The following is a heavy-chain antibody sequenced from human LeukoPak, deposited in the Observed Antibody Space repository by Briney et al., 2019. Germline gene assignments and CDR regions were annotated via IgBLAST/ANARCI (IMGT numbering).Heavy chain of an antibody. V-gene: IGHV3-23*01. CDR1: GFTFSSYA. J-gene: IGHJ4*02. CDR3: AKDEPQLVYCSGGSCYHGY. CDR2: ISGSGGST. D-gene: IGHD2-15*01. Sequence: PGGSLRLSCAASGFTFSSYAMSWVRQAPGKGLEWVPAISGSGGSTYYADSVKGRFTISRDNSKNTLYLQMNILRAEDTAVYYCAKDEPQLVYCSGGSCYHGYWGQGTLVTVSS.